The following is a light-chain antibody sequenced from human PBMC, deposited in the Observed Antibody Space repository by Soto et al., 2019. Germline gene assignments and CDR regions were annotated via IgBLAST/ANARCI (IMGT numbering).Light chain of an antibody. CDR3: QHSYSTPQT. V-gene: IGKV1-39*01. CDR1: QSISSY. CDR2: AAS. J-gene: IGKJ1*01. Sequence: DIQMTQSPSSLSASVGDRVTITCRASQSISSYLNWYQQKPGKAPKLLIYAASSLQSGVPSRFSGRGSGTDFTLTISSLQPEDFATYYCQHSYSTPQTFGQGTKVEIK.